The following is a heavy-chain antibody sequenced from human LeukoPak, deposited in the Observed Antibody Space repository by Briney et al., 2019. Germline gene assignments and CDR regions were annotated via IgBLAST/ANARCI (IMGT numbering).Heavy chain of an antibody. CDR2: INPNSGGT. Sequence: GASVKVSCKASGYTFTGYYMHWVRQAPGQGLEWMGWINPNSGGTNYAQKFQGRVTMTRDTSISTAYMELSRLRSDDTAVYYCARGKGDGYSNWFDPWGQGTLVTVSS. CDR1: GYTFTGYY. J-gene: IGHJ5*02. D-gene: IGHD5-24*01. V-gene: IGHV1-2*02. CDR3: ARGKGDGYSNWFDP.